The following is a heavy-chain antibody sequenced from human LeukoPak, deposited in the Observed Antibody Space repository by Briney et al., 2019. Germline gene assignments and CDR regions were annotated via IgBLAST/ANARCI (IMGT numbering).Heavy chain of an antibody. J-gene: IGHJ6*02. CDR2: IYYSGST. Sequence: SETLSLTCTVSGGSISSSSYYWGWIRQPPGKGLEWIGSIYYSGSTYYNPSLKSRVTISVDTSKNQFSLKLSSVTAADTAVYYCARLPNYYGSGSYPLYYYYYGMDVWGQGTTVTVSS. D-gene: IGHD3-10*01. CDR3: ARLPNYYGSGSYPLYYYYYGMDV. CDR1: GGSISSSSYY. V-gene: IGHV4-39*01.